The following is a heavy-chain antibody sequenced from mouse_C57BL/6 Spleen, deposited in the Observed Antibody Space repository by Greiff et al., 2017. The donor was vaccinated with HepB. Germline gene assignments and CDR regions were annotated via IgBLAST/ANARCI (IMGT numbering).Heavy chain of an antibody. CDR1: GYTFTSYW. CDR2: IDPSDSET. V-gene: IGHV1-52*01. CDR3: AKGGRSPYAMDY. J-gene: IGHJ4*01. D-gene: IGHD3-1*01. Sequence: VQLQQPGAELVRPGSSVKLSCKASGYTFTSYWMHWVKQRPIQGLEWIGNIDPSDSETHYNQKFKDKATLTVDKSSSTAYMQLSSLTSEDSAVYYCAKGGRSPYAMDYWGQGTSVTVSS.